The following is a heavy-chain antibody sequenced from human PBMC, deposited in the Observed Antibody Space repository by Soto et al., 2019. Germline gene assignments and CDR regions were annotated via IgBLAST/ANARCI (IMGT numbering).Heavy chain of an antibody. J-gene: IGHJ5*02. CDR3: TSDTFGLRDT. CDR2: INPAGTIT. V-gene: IGHV3-74*01. D-gene: IGHD3-16*01. CDR1: AFPLSHNW. Sequence: GRALKVSCARSAFPLSHNWTHWVRQTPGKGPVWVSRINPAGTITNYADSVEGRFTISRDNADSALFLQMNSLSAEDTAIYYCTSDTFGLRDTWGQGTLVTVSS.